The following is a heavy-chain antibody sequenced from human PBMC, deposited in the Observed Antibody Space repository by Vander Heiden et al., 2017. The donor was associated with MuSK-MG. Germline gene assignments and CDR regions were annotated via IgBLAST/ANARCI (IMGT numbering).Heavy chain of an antibody. CDR3: ARHTYGGRTLDY. Sequence: QLQLQESGPGLVKPSETLSLTCTVSGDSISASSYFWGWIRQPPGKGLEWIGNIYSSGSTYYNPALKTRVTISVDTSKKKFSLKLTSVTAADTAVYFFARHTYGGRTLDYWGQGTLVTVSS. D-gene: IGHD3-10*01. V-gene: IGHV4-39*01. CDR2: IYSSGST. J-gene: IGHJ4*02. CDR1: GDSISASSYF.